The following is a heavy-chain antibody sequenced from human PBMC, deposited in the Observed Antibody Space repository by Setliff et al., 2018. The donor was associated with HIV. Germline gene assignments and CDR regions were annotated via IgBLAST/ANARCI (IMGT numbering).Heavy chain of an antibody. CDR3: ASRVYYYDSSGYLREEGFDP. J-gene: IGHJ5*02. V-gene: IGHV4-39*01. CDR1: GGSINIGSFY. Sequence: SETLSLTCTVSGGSINIGSFYWSWIRQPAGKGPEWLGSIYYSGSTYYNPSLKSRVTISVDTSKNQFSLKLSSVTAADAAVYYCASRVYYYDSSGYLREEGFDPWGQGTLVTVSS. D-gene: IGHD3-22*01. CDR2: IYYSGST.